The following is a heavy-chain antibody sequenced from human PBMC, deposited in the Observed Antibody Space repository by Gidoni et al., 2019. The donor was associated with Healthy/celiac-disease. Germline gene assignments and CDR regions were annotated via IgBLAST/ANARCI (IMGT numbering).Heavy chain of an antibody. D-gene: IGHD6-13*01. CDR2: IYYSGST. CDR1: GGSISSSSYY. Sequence: QLQLQESGPGLVKPSETLSLTCTVTGGSISSSSYYWGWIRQPPGKGLEWIGSIYYSGSTYYNPSLKSRVTISVDTSKNQFSLKLSSVTAADTAVYYCASEQQLPWGWFDPWGQGTLVTVSS. CDR3: ASEQQLPWGWFDP. V-gene: IGHV4-39*01. J-gene: IGHJ5*02.